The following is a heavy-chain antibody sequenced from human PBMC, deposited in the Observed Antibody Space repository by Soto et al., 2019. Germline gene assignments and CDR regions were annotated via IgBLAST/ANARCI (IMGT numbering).Heavy chain of an antibody. CDR3: ARQRVHYGMDV. V-gene: IGHV4-39*01. CDR1: GDSISSNSYF. CDR2: IFYSGRT. J-gene: IGHJ6*02. Sequence: KTSETLSLTCTVSGDSISSNSYFWDWIRQPPGKGLEWIGSIFYSGRTYFNPSLKSRVTISVDTSKNQFSLKLSSVTAADTAVYYCARQRVHYGMDVWGQGTTVTVSS.